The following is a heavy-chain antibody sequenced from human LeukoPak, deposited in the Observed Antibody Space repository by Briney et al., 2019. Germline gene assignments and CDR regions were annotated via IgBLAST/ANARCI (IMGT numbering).Heavy chain of an antibody. CDR2: IYSGGST. V-gene: IGHV3-53*01. J-gene: IGHJ4*02. CDR1: GFSVSTTY. Sequence: PGGSLRLSCAASGFSVSTTYMSWVRQAPGKGLEWVSVIYSGGSTYSADSVKGRFTISRDNSKNTLYLQMNSLRAEDTAVYYCAREHSGSYYFDSWGQGTLVTVSS. CDR3: AREHSGSYYFDS. D-gene: IGHD1-26*01.